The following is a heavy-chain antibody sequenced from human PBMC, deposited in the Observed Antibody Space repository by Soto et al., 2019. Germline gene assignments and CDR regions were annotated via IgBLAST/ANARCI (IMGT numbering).Heavy chain of an antibody. Sequence: SVKVSCKASGDTFSFYTINWVRQAPGLGLEWMGRVNPILSMSNYAQKFQGRVTMTADKSTSTAYMELRSLRSEDTASYYCATSYGSGYRAFDYWGQGALVTV. CDR2: VNPILSMS. CDR1: GDTFSFYT. CDR3: ATSYGSGYRAFDY. J-gene: IGHJ4*02. D-gene: IGHD3-10*01. V-gene: IGHV1-69*02.